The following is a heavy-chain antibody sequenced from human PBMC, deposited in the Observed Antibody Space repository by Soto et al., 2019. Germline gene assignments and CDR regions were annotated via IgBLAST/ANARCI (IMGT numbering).Heavy chain of an antibody. J-gene: IGHJ4*02. CDR2: IRNKAESYTT. D-gene: IGHD2-21*01. V-gene: IGHV3-72*01. CDR3: CDCGHTNVDF. CDR1: GFSFSAYY. Sequence: EVQLVESGGALVQPGGSLRLSCAASGFSFSAYYMDWVRQAPGKGLEWVGLIRNKAESYTTEYAASVRGRFTISRDDSKNLVFLQMNSLTTEDTAVYYGCDCGHTNVDFWGRGTLVTVSS.